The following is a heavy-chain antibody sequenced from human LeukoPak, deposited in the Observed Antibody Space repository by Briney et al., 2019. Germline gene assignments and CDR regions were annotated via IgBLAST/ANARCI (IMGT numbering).Heavy chain of an antibody. CDR3: ARRLWFGDVVDY. CDR1: GYTFTGYH. Sequence: ASVKVSCKASGYTFTGYHMHWVRQAPGQGLEWMGWINPNSGGTNYAQKFQGRITMTRDTSISTAYMELSRLRSDDTAVYYCARRLWFGDVVDYWGQGTLVTVSS. V-gene: IGHV1-2*02. J-gene: IGHJ4*02. D-gene: IGHD3-10*01. CDR2: INPNSGGT.